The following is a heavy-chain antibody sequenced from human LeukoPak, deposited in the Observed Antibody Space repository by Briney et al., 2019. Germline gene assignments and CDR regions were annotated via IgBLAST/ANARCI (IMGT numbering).Heavy chain of an antibody. J-gene: IGHJ6*03. D-gene: IGHD2-2*01. CDR3: ARGASSWGYYYYMDV. V-gene: IGHV1-2*02. CDR1: GYTFTGYY. CDR2: INPNSGGT. Sequence: ASVTVSCKASGYTFTGYYMHWVRQAPGQGLEWMGWINPNSGGTNYAQKFQGRVTMTRDTSISTAYMELSRLRSEDTAVYYCARGASSWGYYYYMDVWGKGTTVTVSS.